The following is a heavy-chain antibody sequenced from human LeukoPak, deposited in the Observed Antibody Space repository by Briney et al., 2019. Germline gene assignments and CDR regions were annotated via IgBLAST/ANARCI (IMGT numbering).Heavy chain of an antibody. D-gene: IGHD3-16*01. CDR1: GFTFSSYA. Sequence: GGSLRLSCAASGFTFSSYAMSWVRQAPGKGLEWVSAISGSGGSTYYADSVKGRFTISRDNSKNTLYLQMNSLRAEDTAVYYCARDGNDLYDYVWGSPSLGGDYWGQGTLVTVSS. J-gene: IGHJ4*02. CDR2: ISGSGGST. V-gene: IGHV3-23*01. CDR3: ARDGNDLYDYVWGSPSLGGDY.